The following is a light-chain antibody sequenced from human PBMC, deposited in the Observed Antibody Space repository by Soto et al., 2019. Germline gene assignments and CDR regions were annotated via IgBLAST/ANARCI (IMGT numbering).Light chain of an antibody. CDR1: QSVSSN. J-gene: IGKJ1*01. CDR3: QQYNNWPRT. V-gene: IGKV3-15*01. CDR2: GAS. Sequence: IVMTQSPATLSVSPGERATLSCRASQSVSSNLAWYQQKPGQAPRLLIYGASTRATGVSARFSGSGSGTEFTLTISSLQSEDFAVYHCQQYNNWPRTFGQGTKVDIK.